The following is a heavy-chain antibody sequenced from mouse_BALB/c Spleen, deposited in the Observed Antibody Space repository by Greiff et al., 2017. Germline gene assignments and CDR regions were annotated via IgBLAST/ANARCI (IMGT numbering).Heavy chain of an antibody. V-gene: IGHV14-3*02. CDR2: IDPANGNT. J-gene: IGHJ2*01. CDR3: ARGTTVVADY. CDR1: GFNIKDTY. Sequence: EVQLQQSGAELVKPGASVKLSCTASGFNIKDTYMHWVKQRPEQGLEWIGRIDPANGNTKYDPKFQGKATITADTSSNTAYLQRSSLTSEDTAVYYCARGTTVVADYWGQGTTLTVSS. D-gene: IGHD1-1*01.